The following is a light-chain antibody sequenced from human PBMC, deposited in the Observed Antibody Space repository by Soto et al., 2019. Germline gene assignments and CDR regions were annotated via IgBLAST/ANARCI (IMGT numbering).Light chain of an antibody. J-gene: IGKJ4*01. CDR3: QQYGGSPRVT. CDR2: SAS. CDR1: QSVSSNY. Sequence: EIVWTQSPGTLSLSPGERVILSCRASQSVSSNYLAWYQQKPGQAPRLLIYSASSRATGIPDRFSGSGSGTDFTLTINRLEPEDFAVYYCQQYGGSPRVTFGGGTKVEIK. V-gene: IGKV3-20*01.